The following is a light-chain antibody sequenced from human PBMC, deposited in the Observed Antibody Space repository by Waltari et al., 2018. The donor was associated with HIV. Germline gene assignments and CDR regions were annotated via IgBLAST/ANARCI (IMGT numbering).Light chain of an antibody. CDR2: RNN. J-gene: IGLJ3*02. CDR3: ATWDDSLIWV. Sequence: QSVLTQPPSTSATPGQTLAISCSGSSSNIGSNYVYWYQHLPGTAPKLLIYRNNQRPSGVPDRFSGSKSGTSASRAISGLRSEDEADYYCATWDDSLIWVFGGGTRLTVL. CDR1: SSNIGSNY. V-gene: IGLV1-47*01.